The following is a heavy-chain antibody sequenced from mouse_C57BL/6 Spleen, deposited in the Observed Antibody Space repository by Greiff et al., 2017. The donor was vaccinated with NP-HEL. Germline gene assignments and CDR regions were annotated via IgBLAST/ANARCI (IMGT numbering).Heavy chain of an antibody. CDR1: GFNIKNTY. V-gene: IGHV14-3*01. CDR2: IDPANGNT. J-gene: IGHJ1*03. CDR3: ARIPDYYGSSYWYFDV. D-gene: IGHD1-1*01. Sequence: VQLQQSVAELVRPGASVKLSCTASGFNIKNTYMHWVKQRPEQGLEWIGRIDPANGNTKYAPKFQGKATITADTSSNTSYLQLSSLTSEDTAIYYCARIPDYYGSSYWYFDVWGTGTTVTVSS.